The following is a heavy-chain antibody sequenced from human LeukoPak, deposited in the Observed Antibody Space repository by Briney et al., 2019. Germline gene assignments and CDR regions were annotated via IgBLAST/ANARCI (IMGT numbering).Heavy chain of an antibody. CDR1: GGTFSSYA. J-gene: IGHJ6*04. Sequence: SVKVSCKASGGTFSSYAISRVRQAPGQGLEWMGGIIPIFGTANYAQKFQGRVTITADESTSTAYMELSSLRSEDTAVYYCARGSGSPYGMDVWGKGTTVTVSS. CDR2: IIPIFGTA. D-gene: IGHD3-10*01. CDR3: ARGSGSPYGMDV. V-gene: IGHV1-69*13.